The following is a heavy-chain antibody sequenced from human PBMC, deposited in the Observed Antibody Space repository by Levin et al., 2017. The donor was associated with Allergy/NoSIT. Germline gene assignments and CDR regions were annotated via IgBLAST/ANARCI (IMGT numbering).Heavy chain of an antibody. CDR3: AIDGYSSGSVY. CDR2: IIPILGIA. CDR1: GGTFSSYA. V-gene: IGHV1-69*04. D-gene: IGHD6-19*01. Sequence: SVKVSCKASGGTFSSYAISWVRQAPGQGLEWMGRIIPILGIANYAQKFQGRVTITADKSTSTAYMELSSLRSEDTAVYYCAIDGYSSGSVYWGQGTLVTVSS. J-gene: IGHJ4*02.